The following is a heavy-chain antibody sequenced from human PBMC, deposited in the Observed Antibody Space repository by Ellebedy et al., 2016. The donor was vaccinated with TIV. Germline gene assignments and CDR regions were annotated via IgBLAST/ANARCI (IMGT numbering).Heavy chain of an antibody. Sequence: SETLSLXXTVSGGSFNFYYWSWIRQPAGKGLEWIGHIHSRGTTNYNPSLKSRVTMSIDPSKNQFSLRLASVTAADAAVYYCVRDFIVVTPSAAHYFDSWGQGVLVTVSS. CDR1: GGSFNFYY. CDR3: VRDFIVVTPSAAHYFDS. CDR2: IHSRGTT. V-gene: IGHV4-4*07. J-gene: IGHJ4*02. D-gene: IGHD2-15*01.